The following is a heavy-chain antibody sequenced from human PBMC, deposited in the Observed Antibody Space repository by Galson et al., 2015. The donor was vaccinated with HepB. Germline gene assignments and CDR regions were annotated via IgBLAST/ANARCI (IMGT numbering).Heavy chain of an antibody. D-gene: IGHD3-22*01. CDR1: GYTFTSYG. Sequence: SVKVSCKASGYTFTSYGISWVRQAPGQGLEWMGWISAYNGNTNYAQKLQGRVTMTTDTSTSTAYMELRSLRSDDTAVYYCAREVEYYDSSGSAPDYWGQGTLVTVSS. V-gene: IGHV1-18*01. CDR2: ISAYNGNT. CDR3: AREVEYYDSSGSAPDY. J-gene: IGHJ4*02.